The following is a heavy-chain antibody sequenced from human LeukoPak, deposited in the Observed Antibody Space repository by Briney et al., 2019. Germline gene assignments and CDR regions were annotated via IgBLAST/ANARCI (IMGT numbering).Heavy chain of an antibody. D-gene: IGHD3-9*01. CDR3: AKDAVRYDILTGYARWYIFDY. CDR1: GFTFSSYW. Sequence: PGGSLRLSCAASGFTFSSYWMSWVRQAPGKGLEWVANIKQDGSEKYYVDSVKGRFTISRDNAKNSLYLQMISLRAEDTAVYYCAKDAVRYDILTGYARWYIFDYWGQGTLVTVSS. CDR2: IKQDGSEK. J-gene: IGHJ4*02. V-gene: IGHV3-7*03.